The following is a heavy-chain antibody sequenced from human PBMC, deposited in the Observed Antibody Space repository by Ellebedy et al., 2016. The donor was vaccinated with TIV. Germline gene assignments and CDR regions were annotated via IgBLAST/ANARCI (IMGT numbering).Heavy chain of an antibody. CDR1: GGTFSSYA. Sequence: AASVKVSCKASGGTFSSYAISWVRQAPGQGLEWMGGIIFIFGTGNYAQKFQGRVTITADESTSTAYMELSSLRSEDTAVYYCARGSGWPLLNWFDSWGQGTLVIVSS. J-gene: IGHJ5*01. V-gene: IGHV1-69*13. CDR3: ARGSGWPLLNWFDS. D-gene: IGHD6-19*01. CDR2: IIFIFGTG.